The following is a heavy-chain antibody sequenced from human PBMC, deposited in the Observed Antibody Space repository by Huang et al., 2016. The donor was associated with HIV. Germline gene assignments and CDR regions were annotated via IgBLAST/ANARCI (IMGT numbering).Heavy chain of an antibody. Sequence: EVQLEQSGAEVKKPGESLKISCKASGYIFSNYWIGGVRQMPGKGLEWMGFVYAGNSDTRYGPAFYGRVTVSVDKSIATAYLQWSSLRPSDTARYYCATTDASLATSFDHWGRGTMLTVSS. CDR2: VYAGNSDT. CDR3: ATTDASLATSFDH. CDR1: GYIFSNYW. V-gene: IGHV5-51*03. J-gene: IGHJ4*02.